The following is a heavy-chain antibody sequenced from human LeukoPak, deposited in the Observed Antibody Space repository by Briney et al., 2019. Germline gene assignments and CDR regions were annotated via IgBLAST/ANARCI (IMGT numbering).Heavy chain of an antibody. V-gene: IGHV1-69*05. D-gene: IGHD5-18*01. Sequence: SVKVSCRASGGTFSSYAISWVRQAPGQGLEWMGGIIPIFGTANYAQKFQGRVTITTDESTSTAYMELSSLRSEDTAVYYCGITAMGKRALDYWGQGTLVTVSS. CDR1: GGTFSSYA. CDR3: GITAMGKRALDY. J-gene: IGHJ4*02. CDR2: IIPIFGTA.